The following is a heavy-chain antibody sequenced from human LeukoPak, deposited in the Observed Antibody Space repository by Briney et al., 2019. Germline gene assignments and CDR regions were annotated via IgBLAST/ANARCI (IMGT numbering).Heavy chain of an antibody. Sequence: GGSLRLSCAASGFTFSSYAMSWVAQAPGKGLEWVSAISGSGGSTYYADSVKGRFTISRDNSKNTLYLQMNSLRAEDTAVYYCAKDSSSSWQFDYWGQGTLVTVSS. CDR3: AKDSSSSWQFDY. J-gene: IGHJ4*02. CDR1: GFTFSSYA. D-gene: IGHD6-13*01. V-gene: IGHV3-23*01. CDR2: ISGSGGST.